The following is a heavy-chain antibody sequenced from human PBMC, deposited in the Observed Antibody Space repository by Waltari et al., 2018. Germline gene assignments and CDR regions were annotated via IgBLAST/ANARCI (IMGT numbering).Heavy chain of an antibody. Sequence: EVQLVESGGVVVQPGGSLRLSCAASGFTFDDYAMHWVRQAPGKGLEWVSLISWDGGSTYYADSVKVRFTISRDNSKNSLYLQMNSLRAEDTAVYYCAKDRRRVGQVVTRAYWGQGTLVTVSS. CDR3: AKDRRRVGQVVTRAY. V-gene: IGHV3-43D*04. CDR1: GFTFDDYA. D-gene: IGHD6-13*01. CDR2: ISWDGGST. J-gene: IGHJ4*02.